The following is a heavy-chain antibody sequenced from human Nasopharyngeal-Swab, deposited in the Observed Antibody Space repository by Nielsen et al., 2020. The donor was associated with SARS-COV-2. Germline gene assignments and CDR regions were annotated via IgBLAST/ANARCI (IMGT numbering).Heavy chain of an antibody. V-gene: IGHV4-59*01. D-gene: IGHD3-10*01. CDR1: GGSISSYY. CDR3: ARFWYGSGSYYPHFDY. Sequence: SETLSLTCTVSGGSISSYYWSWIRQPPGKGLEWIGYIYYSGSTNYNPSLKSRVTISVDTSKNQFSLKLSSVTAADTAAYYCARFWYGSGSYYPHFDYWGQGTLVTVSS. CDR2: IYYSGST. J-gene: IGHJ4*02.